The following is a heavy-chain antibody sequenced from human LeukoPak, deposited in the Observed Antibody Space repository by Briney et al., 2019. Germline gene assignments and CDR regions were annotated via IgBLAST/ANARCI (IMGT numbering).Heavy chain of an antibody. CDR2: ISGSGGST. D-gene: IGHD3-22*01. CDR3: AKSLYDSSGYYYGILGAPFDY. V-gene: IGHV3-23*01. CDR1: GFTFSSYA. J-gene: IGHJ4*02. Sequence: GGSLRLSCAASGFTFSSYAMSWVRQAPGKGLEWVSAISGSGGSTYYADSVKGRFTISRDNSKNTPYLQMNSLRAEDTAVYYSAKSLYDSSGYYYGILGAPFDYWGQGTLVTVSS.